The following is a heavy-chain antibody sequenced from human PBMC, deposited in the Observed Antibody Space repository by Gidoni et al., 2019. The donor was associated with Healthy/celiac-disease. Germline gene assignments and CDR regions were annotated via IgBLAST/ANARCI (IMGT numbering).Heavy chain of an antibody. V-gene: IGHV3-15*01. J-gene: IGHJ6*02. D-gene: IGHD3-10*01. CDR1: GFAFSNAW. CDR3: NTVPIKLLWFGELFTYGMDV. Sequence: EVQLVESGGGLVKPGRAVRLSCAASGFAFSNAWIGLVRQAPGKGLEWVGRIKSKTDGGTTDYAAPVKGRFTISRDDSKNTLYLQMNSLKTEDTAVYYCNTVPIKLLWFGELFTYGMDVWGQGTTVTVSS. CDR2: IKSKTDGGTT.